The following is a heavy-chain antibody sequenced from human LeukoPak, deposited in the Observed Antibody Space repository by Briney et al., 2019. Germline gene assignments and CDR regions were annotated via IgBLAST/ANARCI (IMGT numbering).Heavy chain of an antibody. V-gene: IGHV3-7*05. Sequence: GGSLRLSCAASGFTFSTYSMNWVRQAPGKGLEWVANIKQDGSEKYYVDSVKGRFAISRDNAKNSLYLQMNSLRAEDTAVYYCARGGYTYDSWGQGTLVTVSS. CDR2: IKQDGSEK. CDR3: ARGGYTYDS. J-gene: IGHJ4*02. CDR1: GFTFSTYS. D-gene: IGHD5-18*01.